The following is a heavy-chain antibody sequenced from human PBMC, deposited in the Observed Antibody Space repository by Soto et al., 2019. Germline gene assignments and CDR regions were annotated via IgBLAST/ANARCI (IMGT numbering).Heavy chain of an antibody. CDR1: GFTFSSYT. D-gene: IGHD2-8*01. J-gene: IGHJ6*02. CDR3: ATTNLDV. Sequence: EVQLVKSGGGLVKPGGSLRLSCVASGFTFSSYTLNWARQAPGKGLEWVSAISSSSSYKYYADSVKGRFIISRDNAQNSLYLQMNSLRAEDTAVYYCATTNLDVWGQGTTVTVSS. CDR2: ISSSSSYK. V-gene: IGHV3-21*01.